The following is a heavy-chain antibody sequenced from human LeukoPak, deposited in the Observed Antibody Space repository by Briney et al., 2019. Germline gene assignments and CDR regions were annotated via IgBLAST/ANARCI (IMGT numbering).Heavy chain of an antibody. V-gene: IGHV3-43*01. CDR1: GYTFYDYT. CDR3: AKGSGDRRYDLYFFDY. CDR2: ISWDGGIT. D-gene: IGHD5-12*01. Sequence: GGSLRLSCAASGYTFYDYTMYWVRHAPGKGLEWVSLISWDGGITYYADSVKGRFTISRDNSKDSVYLQMNSLRTEETAFYLCAKGSGDRRYDLYFFDYGGKGTQVTVSS. J-gene: IGHJ4*02.